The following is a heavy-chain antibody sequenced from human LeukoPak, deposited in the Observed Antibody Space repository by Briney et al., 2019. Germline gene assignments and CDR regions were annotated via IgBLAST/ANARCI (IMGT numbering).Heavy chain of an antibody. CDR2: ISSSSTYI. V-gene: IGHV3-21*01. D-gene: IGHD6-13*01. CDR3: ARDGAAAGTIYYYYYYMDV. CDR1: GFTFSSYT. Sequence: GGSLRLSCAASGFTFSSYTMNWVRQAPGKGLEWVSSISSSSTYINYADSVKGRFTISRDNAKNSLYLQMNSLRAEDTAVYYCARDGAAAGTIYYYYYYMDVWGKGTTVTISS. J-gene: IGHJ6*03.